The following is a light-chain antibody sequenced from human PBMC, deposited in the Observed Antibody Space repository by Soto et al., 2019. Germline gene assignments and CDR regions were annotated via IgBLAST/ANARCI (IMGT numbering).Light chain of an antibody. CDR3: LQSDSFPHT. CDR2: ASS. V-gene: IGKV1-12*01. Sequence: DIQMTQSPSSVSASVGDRVTLTCRASQGISSWLAWYQQKPGKAPKLLIYASSSLQSGVPSRFSGSGSGTHFTLTISSLQPEESATYYCLQSDSFPHTFGQGTKLEIK. CDR1: QGISSW. J-gene: IGKJ2*01.